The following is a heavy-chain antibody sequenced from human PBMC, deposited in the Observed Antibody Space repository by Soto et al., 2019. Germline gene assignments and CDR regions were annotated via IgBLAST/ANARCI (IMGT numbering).Heavy chain of an antibody. CDR1: GGSISNYY. V-gene: IGHV4-59*08. D-gene: IGHD2-15*01. CDR2: IYYSGST. J-gene: IGHJ5*02. CDR3: ARQDGEYCSGGSCYSWFDP. Sequence: QVQLQESGPGLVKPSETLSLTCTVSGGSISNYYWSWIRQPPGKGLEWIGYIYYSGSTNYNPSLKSRVTISVDTSKNQFALKLSSVTAADTAVYYCARQDGEYCSGGSCYSWFDPWGQGTLVTVSS.